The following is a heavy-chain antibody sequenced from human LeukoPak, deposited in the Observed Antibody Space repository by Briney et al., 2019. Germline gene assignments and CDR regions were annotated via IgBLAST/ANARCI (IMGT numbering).Heavy chain of an antibody. J-gene: IGHJ4*02. D-gene: IGHD3-10*01. CDR2: IYSDGRT. V-gene: IGHV3-53*01. CDR3: ARKLYWGSGSYGYFDY. CDR1: GFTVSSNY. Sequence: PGESLRLSCAASGFTVSSNYMSWVRQAPGKGLEWVSVIYSDGRTYYADSVKGRFSISRDNSKNTLYLQMNSLRVEDTAMYYCARKLYWGSGSYGYFDYWGQGTLVTVSS.